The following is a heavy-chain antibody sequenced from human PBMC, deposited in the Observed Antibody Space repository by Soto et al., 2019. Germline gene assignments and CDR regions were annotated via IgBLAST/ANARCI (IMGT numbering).Heavy chain of an antibody. J-gene: IGHJ5*02. Sequence: PGGSLRLSCTASGFTFGDYAMSWVRQAPGKGLEWVGFIRSKAYGGTTEYAASVKGRFTISRDDSKSSVYLQMNSLKTEDTAVYYCGDIGYCFGARRPPWGQGTLVTVSS. D-gene: IGHD2-15*01. CDR3: GDIGYCFGARRPP. CDR1: GFTFGDYA. V-gene: IGHV3-49*04. CDR2: IRSKAYGGTT.